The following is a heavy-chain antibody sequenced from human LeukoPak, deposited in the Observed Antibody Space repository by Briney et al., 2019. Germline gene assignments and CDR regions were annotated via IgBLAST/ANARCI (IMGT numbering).Heavy chain of an antibody. D-gene: IGHD1-14*01. CDR3: ARRSNPPGRIDH. CDR2: IYSGGST. Sequence: GGSLRLSCAASGFTVSGNYMSWVRQAPGEGLEWVSIIYSGGSTYYADSVKGRFTISRDNSKNTLYLQMNSLKGEDTAVYYCARRSNPPGRIDHWGQGTLVTVSS. J-gene: IGHJ4*02. CDR1: GFTVSGNY. V-gene: IGHV3-53*01.